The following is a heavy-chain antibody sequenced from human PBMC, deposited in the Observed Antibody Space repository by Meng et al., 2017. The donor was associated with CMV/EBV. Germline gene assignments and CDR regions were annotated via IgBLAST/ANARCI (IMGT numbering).Heavy chain of an antibody. CDR3: ARDGTSDAFDI. D-gene: IGHD1-1*01. J-gene: IGHJ3*02. CDR1: GFTFSSYA. CDR2: IPYDGSNK. Sequence: GESLKISCAASGFTFSSYAMHWVRQAPGKGLEWVAVIPYDGSNKYYADSVKGRFTISRDNSKNTLYLQMNSLRAEDTAVYYCARDGTSDAFDIWGQGTMVTVSS. V-gene: IGHV3-30-3*01.